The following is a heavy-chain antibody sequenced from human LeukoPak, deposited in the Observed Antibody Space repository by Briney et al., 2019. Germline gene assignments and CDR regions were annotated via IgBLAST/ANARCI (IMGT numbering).Heavy chain of an antibody. CDR2: ISAYNGNT. Sequence: ASVKVSCKASGYTFTSYGISWVRQAPGQGLEWMGWISAYNGNTNYAQKLQGRVTMTTDTSTSTAYMELRSLRSDDTAVYYCAREGGLLWFGGRTSEKVGDYYYYGMDVWGQGTTVTVSS. J-gene: IGHJ6*02. CDR3: AREGGLLWFGGRTSEKVGDYYYYGMDV. CDR1: GYTFTSYG. D-gene: IGHD3-10*01. V-gene: IGHV1-18*01.